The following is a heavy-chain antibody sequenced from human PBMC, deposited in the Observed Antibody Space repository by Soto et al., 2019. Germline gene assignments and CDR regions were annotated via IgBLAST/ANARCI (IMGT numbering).Heavy chain of an antibody. CDR3: ARDWGYGSPPKPIHYYYSYMDV. J-gene: IGHJ6*03. V-gene: IGHV1-18*01. CDR1: GYTFTSYG. Sequence: ASVKVSCKASGYTFTSYGISWVRQAPGQGLEWMGWISAYNGNTNHAQKLQGRVTMTTDTSTSTAYMELRSLRSDDTAVYYCARDWGYGSPPKPIHYYYSYMDVGGKGTTVTVS. CDR2: ISAYNGNT. D-gene: IGHD6-13*01.